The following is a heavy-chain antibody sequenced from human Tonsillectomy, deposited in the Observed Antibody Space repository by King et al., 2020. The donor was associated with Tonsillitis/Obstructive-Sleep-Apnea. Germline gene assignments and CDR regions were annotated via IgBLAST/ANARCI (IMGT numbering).Heavy chain of an antibody. Sequence: VQLVESGGGLIQPGGSLRLSCAASGFTVSSNYMSWVRQAPGKGLEWVSVIYSGGSTYYADSVKGRFTISRDNSKNTLYLQMNSLRAEDTAVYYCARFEGATGTNWFDPWGQGTLVTVSS. J-gene: IGHJ5*02. CDR2: IYSGGST. V-gene: IGHV3-53*01. CDR1: GFTVSSNY. D-gene: IGHD1-7*01. CDR3: ARFEGATGTNWFDP.